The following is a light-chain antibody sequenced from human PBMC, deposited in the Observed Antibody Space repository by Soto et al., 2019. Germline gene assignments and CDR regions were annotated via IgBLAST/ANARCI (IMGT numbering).Light chain of an antibody. Sequence: QSALTRPASVSGSPGQSITISCTGTSSDVGSYNLVSWYQHHPGKAPKLMIYKGSKRPSGVSNRFSGSKSGNTASLTISGLQAEDEANYYCCSYAGSGVVFGGGTKLTVL. V-gene: IGLV2-23*01. CDR3: CSYAGSGVV. J-gene: IGLJ2*01. CDR2: KGS. CDR1: SSDVGSYNL.